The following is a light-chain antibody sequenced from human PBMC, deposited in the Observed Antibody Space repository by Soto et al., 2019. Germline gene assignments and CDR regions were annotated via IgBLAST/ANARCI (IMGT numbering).Light chain of an antibody. CDR2: EVS. CDR3: MQSLQFPLN. J-gene: IGKJ4*01. V-gene: IGKV2D-29*01. CDR1: QSLLHNNGKTY. Sequence: DLVMTQTPLSLSVTPVQPASISCKSSQSLLHNNGKTYLYWYLQKPGQPPQLLIYEVSNWFSGVPARFSGSGSGTDFTVSISRVHAEDLGVYYCMQSLQFPLNFGGATNEDIK.